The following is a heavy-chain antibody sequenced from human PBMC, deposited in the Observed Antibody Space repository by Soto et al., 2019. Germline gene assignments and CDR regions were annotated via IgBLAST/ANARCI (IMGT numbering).Heavy chain of an antibody. CDR3: AKGGCSGGSCYPFDY. V-gene: IGHV3-23*01. CDR2: ISGGGASA. D-gene: IGHD2-15*01. Sequence: TGGSLRLSCAASGFTFSNYAMSWVRQAPGKGLQWVSTISGGGASAYYADSVKGRFIISRDNSKNTLSLQMKSLRVDDTAVYYCAKGGCSGGSCYPFDYWGQGTLVTVSS. CDR1: GFTFSNYA. J-gene: IGHJ4*02.